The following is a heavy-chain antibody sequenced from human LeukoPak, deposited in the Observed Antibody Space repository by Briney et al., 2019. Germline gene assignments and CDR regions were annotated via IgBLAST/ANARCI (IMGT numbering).Heavy chain of an antibody. Sequence: GGSLRLSCAASGFTFGSYAMHWVRQAPGKGLEYVSAITNDGGTTFYANSVKGRFTISRDNSKNTLFLQMGSLRPEDMAVYYCAREGYSLNFDYWGQGTLVTVSS. CDR2: ITNDGGTT. V-gene: IGHV3-64*01. J-gene: IGHJ4*02. CDR3: AREGYSLNFDY. D-gene: IGHD4-23*01. CDR1: GFTFGSYA.